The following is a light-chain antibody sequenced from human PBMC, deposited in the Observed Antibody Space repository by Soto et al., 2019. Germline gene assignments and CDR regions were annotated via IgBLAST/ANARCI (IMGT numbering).Light chain of an antibody. CDR1: QSVDID. CDR3: QQYNNWPPIFT. Sequence: EIVLTQSPGTLSVSPGERVTLSCRASQSVDIDLAWYQQKPGQAPRLLIYGASTRATDMPGRFRGSGAGAEFTLTISSLQSEDSAVYYCQQYNNWPPIFTFGPGTKVDIK. CDR2: GAS. V-gene: IGKV3D-15*01. J-gene: IGKJ3*01.